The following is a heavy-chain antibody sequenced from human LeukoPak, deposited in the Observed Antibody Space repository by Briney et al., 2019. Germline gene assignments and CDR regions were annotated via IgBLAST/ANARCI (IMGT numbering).Heavy chain of an antibody. D-gene: IGHD3-16*01. CDR2: ISPADSDT. J-gene: IGHJ4*02. Sequence: GESLKISYKGSGYSFTNYWIGWVRQMPGKGLEWMGIISPADSDTRYSPFFQGQVTISADKSISTAYLQWSSLKASDTATYYCARQEYSYASDFDYWGQGTLVTVSS. V-gene: IGHV5-51*01. CDR1: GYSFTNYW. CDR3: ARQEYSYASDFDY.